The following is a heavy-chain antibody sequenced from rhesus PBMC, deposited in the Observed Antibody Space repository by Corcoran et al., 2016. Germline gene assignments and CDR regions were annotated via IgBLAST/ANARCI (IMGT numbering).Heavy chain of an antibody. CDR1: GCSITSNY. V-gene: IGHV4-173*01. D-gene: IGHD2-39*02. J-gene: IGHJ4*01. Sequence: QLQLQESGPGLVKPSATLSLTCAVSGCSITSNYWNWIRQPPGKALEWIGRISGSGGNTDYNPSLKSRVTISTDTSKNQFSLKLSSVTAADTAVYYCARERGGISSDVDYWGQGVLVTVSS. CDR3: ARERGGISSDVDY. CDR2: ISGSGGNT.